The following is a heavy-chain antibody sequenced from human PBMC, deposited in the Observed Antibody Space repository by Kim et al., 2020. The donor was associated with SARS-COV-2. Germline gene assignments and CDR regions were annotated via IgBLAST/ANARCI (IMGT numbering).Heavy chain of an antibody. CDR3: AKTGSGTYDFDY. Sequence: GGSLRLSCGASGFIFSSYAISWVRQAPGKGLEWISDISGSTITTRYADSVKGRFTIFRDNSRNTLFLQMNSLRAEDTAVYYCAKTGSGTYDFDYWGQGTL. J-gene: IGHJ4*02. V-gene: IGHV3-23*01. CDR1: GFIFSSYA. D-gene: IGHD1-26*01. CDR2: ISGSTITT.